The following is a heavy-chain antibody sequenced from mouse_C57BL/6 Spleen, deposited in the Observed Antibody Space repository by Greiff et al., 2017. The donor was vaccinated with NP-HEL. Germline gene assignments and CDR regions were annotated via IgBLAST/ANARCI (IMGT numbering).Heavy chain of an antibody. D-gene: IGHD2-3*01. V-gene: IGHV1-82*01. CDR3: ARSDGYYGGAMDY. CDR2: IYPGDGDT. CDR1: GYAFSSSW. Sequence: QVQLKESGPELVKPGASVKISCKASGYAFSSSWMNWVKQRPGKGLEWIGRIYPGDGDTNYNGKFKGKATLTADKSSSTAYMQLSSLTSEDSAVYFWARSDGYYGGAMDYWGQGTSVTVSS. J-gene: IGHJ4*01.